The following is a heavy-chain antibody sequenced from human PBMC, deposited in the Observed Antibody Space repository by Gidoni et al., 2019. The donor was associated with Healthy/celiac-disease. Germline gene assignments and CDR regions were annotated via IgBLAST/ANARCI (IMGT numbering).Heavy chain of an antibody. J-gene: IGHJ6*02. CDR1: GFTFSSYS. Sequence: EVQLVESGGGLVQPGGSLRLSCTASGFTFSSYSMNWVRQAPGKGLEWVSYSSSSSSTIYYAESVKRRFTISRDNAKNSLYLQMNSLRDEDTAVYYCARAYQLPRDYYYDGMDVWGQGTTVTVSS. CDR2: SSSSSSTI. V-gene: IGHV3-48*02. D-gene: IGHD2-2*01. CDR3: ARAYQLPRDYYYDGMDV.